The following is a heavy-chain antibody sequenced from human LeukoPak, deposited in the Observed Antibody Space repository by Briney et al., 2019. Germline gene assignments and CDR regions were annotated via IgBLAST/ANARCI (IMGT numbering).Heavy chain of an antibody. D-gene: IGHD6-19*01. J-gene: IGHJ4*02. CDR2: INPNTGAT. CDR1: RVTLSVYS. V-gene: IGHV1-2*02. CDR3: AGELGGSGWPRPYYFEV. Sequence: ASVKVSCTASRVTLSVYSLCSGPQAPGQGLEWMGWINPNTGATHSAQKFQGRITMTRDTSISTAYMDLSRLREDYAGVYYGAGELGGSGWPRPYYFEVWGQGTLVTVSS.